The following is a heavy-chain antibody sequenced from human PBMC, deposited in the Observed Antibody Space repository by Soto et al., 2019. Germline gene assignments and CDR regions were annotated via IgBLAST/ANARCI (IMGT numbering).Heavy chain of an antibody. V-gene: IGHV1-69*01. CDR1: GGTFSSYA. CDR3: ARDRHYYGSGSYYNAPLFDY. Sequence: QVQLVQSGAEVKKPGSSVKVSCKASGGTFSSYAISWVRQAPGQGFEWMGGIIPIFGTANYAQKFQGRVTITADESTSTAYMELSSLRSEDTAVYYCARDRHYYGSGSYYNAPLFDYWGQGTLVTVSS. D-gene: IGHD3-10*01. CDR2: IIPIFGTA. J-gene: IGHJ4*02.